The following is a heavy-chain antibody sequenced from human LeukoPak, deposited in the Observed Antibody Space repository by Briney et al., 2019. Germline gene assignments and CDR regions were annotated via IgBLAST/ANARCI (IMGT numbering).Heavy chain of an antibody. J-gene: IGHJ4*02. Sequence: ASVKVSCKASGYTFTRYDMHWVRQAPGQGLEWMGWINPNSGGTNYAQKFQGRVTMTRDTSISTAYMELSRLRSDDTAVYYCARDANSEAFDYWGQGTLVTVSP. V-gene: IGHV1-2*02. CDR1: GYTFTRYD. CDR2: INPNSGGT. CDR3: ARDANSEAFDY. D-gene: IGHD4-11*01.